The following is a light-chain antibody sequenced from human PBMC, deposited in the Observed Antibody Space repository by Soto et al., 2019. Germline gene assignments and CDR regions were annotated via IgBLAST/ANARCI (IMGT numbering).Light chain of an antibody. J-gene: IGKJ5*01. CDR2: DAS. Sequence: IIVPESPANMSFSPGERATLSCGSGQSVSSSYVAWYQHRPGLAPRLLIHDASSRATGIPARFSGTKSGTDFTLTIRRLEPEDAAVYYCQQDGSLPVTFGQVKRLEIK. CDR3: QQDGSLPVT. V-gene: IGKV3D-20*01. CDR1: QSVSSSY.